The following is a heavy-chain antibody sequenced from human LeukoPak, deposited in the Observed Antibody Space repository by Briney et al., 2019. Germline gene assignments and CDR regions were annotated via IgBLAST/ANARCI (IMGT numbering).Heavy chain of an antibody. V-gene: IGHV1-2*02. D-gene: IGHD3-10*01. CDR2: IDPNSGGT. CDR1: GYTFTGYY. J-gene: IGHJ4*02. CDR3: ARVPKMVRGVTDY. Sequence: ASLKVSCKASGYTFTGYYMYWVRQAPGQGLEWMGWIDPNSGGTYYAQKFQGRVTMTRDTSISTAYMELSRLRSDDTAVYYCARVPKMVRGVTDYWGQGTLVTVSS.